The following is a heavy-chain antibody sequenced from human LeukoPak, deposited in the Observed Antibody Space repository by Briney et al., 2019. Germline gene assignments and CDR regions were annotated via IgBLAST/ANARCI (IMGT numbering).Heavy chain of an antibody. J-gene: IGHJ3*02. Sequence: SETLSLTCNVSGGSISSYYWSWIRQPPGKGLEWIGEIYHSGSTNYNPSLKSRVTISVDKSKNQFPLKLSSVTAADTAVYYCARQFSGSYQGGAFDIWGQGTMVTVSS. V-gene: IGHV4-59*08. D-gene: IGHD1-26*01. CDR3: ARQFSGSYQGGAFDI. CDR1: GGSISSYY. CDR2: IYHSGST.